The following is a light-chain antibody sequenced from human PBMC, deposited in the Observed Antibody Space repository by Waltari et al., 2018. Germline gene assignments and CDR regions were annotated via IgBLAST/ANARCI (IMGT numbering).Light chain of an antibody. Sequence: QSVLTQPPSVSAAPGQKVTISCSGSTSNIWDNYVSWYQQFPGAAPKVPIYGNDKRTTGTPDRFSASKSGTSATLDITGLQTGDEADYFCGTWDNTLSPVFGGGTTVTVL. CDR2: GND. V-gene: IGLV1-51*02. CDR1: TSNIWDNY. CDR3: GTWDNTLSPV. J-gene: IGLJ2*01.